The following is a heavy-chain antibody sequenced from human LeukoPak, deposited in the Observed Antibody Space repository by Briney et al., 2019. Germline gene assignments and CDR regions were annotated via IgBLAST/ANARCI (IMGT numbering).Heavy chain of an antibody. J-gene: IGHJ5*02. CDR2: INPNSGGT. V-gene: IGHV1-2*02. CDR1: GYTFTSYG. Sequence: GASVKVSCKASGYTFTSYGISWVRQAPGQGLEWMGWINPNSGGTNYAQKFQGRVTMTRDTSISTAYMELSRLRSDDTAVYYCAGDYGDQPTYWFDPWGQGTLVTVSS. D-gene: IGHD4-17*01. CDR3: AGDYGDQPTYWFDP.